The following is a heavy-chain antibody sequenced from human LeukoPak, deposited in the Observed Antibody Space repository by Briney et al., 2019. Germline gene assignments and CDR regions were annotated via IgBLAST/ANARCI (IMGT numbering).Heavy chain of an antibody. CDR1: GFTFSSYG. CDR2: IWYDGSNK. CDR3: ARDPTQVEYSSSGGLFDY. D-gene: IGHD6-6*01. V-gene: IGHV3-33*01. J-gene: IGHJ4*02. Sequence: SGGSLRLSCAASGFTFSSYGMHWVRQAPGKGLEWVAVIWYDGSNKYYADSVKDRFTISRDNSKNTLYLQMNSRRAEDTAVYYCARDPTQVEYSSSGGLFDYWGQGTLVTVSS.